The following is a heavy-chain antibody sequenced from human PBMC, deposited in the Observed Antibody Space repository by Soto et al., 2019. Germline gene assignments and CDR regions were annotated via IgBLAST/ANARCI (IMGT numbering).Heavy chain of an antibody. J-gene: IGHJ5*02. CDR1: GGSISSSSYY. D-gene: IGHD2-15*01. CDR2: IYYSGST. CDR3: ARHNIVVVVAATINWFDP. Sequence: SETLSLTCTVSGGSISSSSYYWGWIRQPPGKGLEWIGSIYYSGSTYYNPSLKSRVTISVDTSKNQFSLKLSSVTAADTAVYYCARHNIVVVVAATINWFDPWGQGTLVT. V-gene: IGHV4-39*01.